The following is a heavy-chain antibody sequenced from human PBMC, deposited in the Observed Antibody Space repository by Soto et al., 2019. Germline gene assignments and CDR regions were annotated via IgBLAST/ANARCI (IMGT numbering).Heavy chain of an antibody. CDR1: KFTVTGSA. Sequence: GGALRPWCTAFKFTVTGSAILWVRPPPVKHLQWVAPISGNSEKTNYAESVQGRFSISRDSSKNQVHLQVDSLRAEDTAVYFCVKLGLVRMELYYCHQWGHGNRGTV. CDR3: VKLGLVRMELYYCHQ. CDR2: ISGNSEKT. V-gene: IGHV3-23*01. D-gene: IGHD1-7*01. J-gene: IGHJ4*01.